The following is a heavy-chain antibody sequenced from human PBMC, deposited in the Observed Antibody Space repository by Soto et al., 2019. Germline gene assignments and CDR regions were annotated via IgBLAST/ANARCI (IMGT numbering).Heavy chain of an antibody. J-gene: IGHJ3*01. CDR1: GFTFSTYH. CDR3: ARGYCGGGGCYLRRDAIDV. V-gene: IGHV3-21*01. D-gene: IGHD2-15*01. Sequence: EVQLVESGGGLVMPGGSLRLSCAASGFTFSTYHMNWVRQAPGKGLEWVSSINPSSSHIYYADSVRGRFTISRDNSTNSMDLQMNSLRTEDAAVYYCARGYCGGGGCYLRRDAIDVWGQGTMVTVSS. CDR2: INPSSSHI.